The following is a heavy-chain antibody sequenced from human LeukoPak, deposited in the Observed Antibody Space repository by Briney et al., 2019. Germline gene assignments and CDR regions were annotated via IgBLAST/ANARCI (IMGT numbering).Heavy chain of an antibody. CDR1: GFIFSNYD. CDR3: VKMYDGY. CDR2: INNNGGRT. Sequence: GGSLRLSCSASGFIFSNYDMHWVRQAPGKGLEYVSAINNNGGRTYYADSVKGRFTVSRDNPKNTLYLQMSSLRAEDTAVYYCVKMYDGYWGQGALVTVSS. J-gene: IGHJ4*02. V-gene: IGHV3-64D*06. D-gene: IGHD3-3*01.